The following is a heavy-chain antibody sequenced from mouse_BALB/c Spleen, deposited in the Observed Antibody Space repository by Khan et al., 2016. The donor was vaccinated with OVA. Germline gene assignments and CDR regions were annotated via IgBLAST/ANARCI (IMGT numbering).Heavy chain of an antibody. Sequence: QVQLQQSGGDLMKPGASVKISCKATGYTFSSYWIEWVKQRPGHGLEWIGQIFPGSVSTTYNEKFKGKATLTADTSSNTAYMQLSSLTSEDSAVYYCARGVYGVFAYWGQGTLVTVSA. CDR2: IFPGSVST. CDR1: GYTFSSYW. D-gene: IGHD1-1*01. J-gene: IGHJ3*01. CDR3: ARGVYGVFAY. V-gene: IGHV1-9*01.